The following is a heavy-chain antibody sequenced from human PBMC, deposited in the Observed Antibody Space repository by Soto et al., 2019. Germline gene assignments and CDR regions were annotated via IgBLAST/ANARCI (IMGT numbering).Heavy chain of an antibody. Sequence: QVQLQESGPGLVKPSETLSLTCTVSGGSSSSYYWSWIRQPPGKGLEWIGYIYYSGSTNYNPSLKSRVNISADTSKSQFSLNLSSVTAADTVVYYCARAPYYYYMDVWGKGTPVTVSS. CDR2: IYYSGST. J-gene: IGHJ6*03. V-gene: IGHV4-59*01. CDR3: ARAPYYYYMDV. CDR1: GGSSSSYY.